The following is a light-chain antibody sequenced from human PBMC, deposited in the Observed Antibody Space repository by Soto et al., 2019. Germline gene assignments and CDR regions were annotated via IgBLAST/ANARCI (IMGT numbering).Light chain of an antibody. CDR3: QQYKNWPHT. CDR2: GAS. Sequence: EIVMTQSPATLSVSPGERATLSCRASQSISSNLAWYHQKPGQVPRILIYGASTRATGIPARFSGSGSGTEFTLTVSSLQSEDFAVYYCQQYKNWPHTFGQGTRLEIK. CDR1: QSISSN. V-gene: IGKV3-15*01. J-gene: IGKJ5*01.